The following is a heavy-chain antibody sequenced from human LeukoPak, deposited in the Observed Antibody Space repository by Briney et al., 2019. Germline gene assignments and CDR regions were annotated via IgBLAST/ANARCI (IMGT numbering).Heavy chain of an antibody. D-gene: IGHD1-26*01. V-gene: IGHV3-11*01. CDR3: AKDQRWESPHYLDS. CDR2: ISTNGGAK. Sequence: GGSLRLSCAASAFTFRDYYMSWIRQAPGKGLEWISYISTNGGAKYYADSVKGRFTISRDNTENSLFLQMDSLRAEDTAVYYCAKDQRWESPHYLDSWGQGTLVTVSS. CDR1: AFTFRDYY. J-gene: IGHJ4*02.